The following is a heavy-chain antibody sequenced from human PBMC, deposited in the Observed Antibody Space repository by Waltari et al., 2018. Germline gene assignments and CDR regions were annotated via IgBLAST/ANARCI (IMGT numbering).Heavy chain of an antibody. CDR3: ARGRDVFANFDYNWFDP. CDR1: GSTFINYE. V-gene: IGHV1-8*02. Sequence: QVQLVQSGAEVLKPGASVKVSCRASGSTFINYEINWVRQAAGQGLEWMGWVNPNTGATAYAQKFQGRITMTWDTSISTAYMELTNLRSDDTAVLYCARGRDVFANFDYNWFDPWGQGTLVTVSS. J-gene: IGHJ5*02. D-gene: IGHD2-21*01. CDR2: VNPNTGAT.